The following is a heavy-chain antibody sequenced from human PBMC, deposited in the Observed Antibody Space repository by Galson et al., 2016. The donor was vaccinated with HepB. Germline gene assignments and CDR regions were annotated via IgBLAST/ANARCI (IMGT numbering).Heavy chain of an antibody. CDR1: GGSISNYY. CDR2: IYYSGST. J-gene: IGHJ4*03. V-gene: IGHV4-59*04. D-gene: IGHD6-19*01. CDR3: ARRVAVAGIYCFDY. Sequence: ETLSLTCTVSGGSISNYYWSWIRQPPGKGLEWIGSIYYSGSTYYNPSLKSRVTISVDTSKNQFSLKLSSVTAADTAVYYCARRVAVAGIYCFDYWGRGTLVTVSS.